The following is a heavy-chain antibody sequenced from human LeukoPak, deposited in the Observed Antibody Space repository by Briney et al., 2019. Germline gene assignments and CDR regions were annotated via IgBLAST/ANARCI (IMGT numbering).Heavy chain of an antibody. CDR1: GVTFNNST. CDR2: ISGSGGST. D-gene: IGHD1-26*01. CDR3: EKGERGSYYPGAFEL. Sequence: GGSLRHSCASSGVTFNNSTMSFGPQAPGKGLEWVSAISGSGGSTYYADSLKGRFIISRDSSKNTVYLQMNSLRAEDTAVYYCEKGERGSYYPGAFELWRQGTLVTVSS. J-gene: IGHJ4*02. V-gene: IGHV3-23*01.